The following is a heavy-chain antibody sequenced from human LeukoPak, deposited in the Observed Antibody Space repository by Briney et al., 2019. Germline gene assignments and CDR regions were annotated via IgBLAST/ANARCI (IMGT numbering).Heavy chain of an antibody. Sequence: ASVKVSCKASGYTFTCYYMHWVRQAPGQGLEWMGWINPNSGGTNYAQKFQGRVTMTRDTSISTAYMELSRLRSDDTAVYYCARARIAARPSSWFDPWGQGTLVTVSS. D-gene: IGHD6-6*01. CDR2: INPNSGGT. CDR1: GYTFTCYY. V-gene: IGHV1-2*02. CDR3: ARARIAARPSSWFDP. J-gene: IGHJ5*02.